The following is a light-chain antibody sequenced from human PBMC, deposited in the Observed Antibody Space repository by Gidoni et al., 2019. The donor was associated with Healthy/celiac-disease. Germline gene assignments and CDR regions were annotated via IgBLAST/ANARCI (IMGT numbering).Light chain of an antibody. CDR1: QSVLYSSNNKNY. CDR2: WAS. V-gene: IGKV4-1*01. CDR3: QQYYSTPYT. Sequence: DIGMTQSPDSLAVSLGERATINCKSSQSVLYSSNNKNYLAWYQQKPGQPPKLLIYWASTRESGVPDRFSGSGSGTDFPLTISILQAEDVAVYYCQQYYSTPYTFGQWTKLEIK. J-gene: IGKJ2*01.